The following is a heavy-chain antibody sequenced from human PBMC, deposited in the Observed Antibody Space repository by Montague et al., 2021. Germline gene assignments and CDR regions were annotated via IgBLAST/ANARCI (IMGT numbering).Heavy chain of an antibody. CDR3: AREWSGFDF. CDR2: IYSSGNT. J-gene: IGHJ3*01. Sequence: SETLSLTCTVSGDSMNTYNWNWIRQPPGKGLEWIGYIYSSGNTNYNPSLKSRVTISVDTSRNQFSLKVSSVTAADTAMYYCAREWSGFDFWGHGTMVTVSS. CDR1: GDSMNTYN. V-gene: IGHV4-59*01. D-gene: IGHD1-26*01.